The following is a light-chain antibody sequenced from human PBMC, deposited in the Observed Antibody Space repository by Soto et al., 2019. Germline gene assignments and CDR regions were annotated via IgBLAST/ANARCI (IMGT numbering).Light chain of an antibody. V-gene: IGKV3-20*01. Sequence: EIVLTQSPGTLSLSPGERGTLSCRASQSVSSSYLAWYQHKPGQAPRLLIYDASTRATGIPDRFSGSGSGTDFSLTISRXEPEDFAVYYCQQYGNSPETFGQGTKVDTK. CDR1: QSVSSSY. CDR3: QQYGNSPET. J-gene: IGKJ1*01. CDR2: DAS.